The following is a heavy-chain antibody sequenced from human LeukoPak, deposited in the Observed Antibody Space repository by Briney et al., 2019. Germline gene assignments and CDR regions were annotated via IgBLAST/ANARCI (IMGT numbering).Heavy chain of an antibody. CDR2: IYYSGST. J-gene: IGHJ4*02. V-gene: IGHV4-59*01. Sequence: SETLSLTCTVSGGSTSSYYWSWIRQPPGKGLEWIGYIYYSGSTNYNPSLKSRVTISVDTSKNQFSLKLSSVTAADTAVYYCARENSGWYGGPFDYWGQGTLVTVSS. CDR1: GGSTSSYY. D-gene: IGHD6-19*01. CDR3: ARENSGWYGGPFDY.